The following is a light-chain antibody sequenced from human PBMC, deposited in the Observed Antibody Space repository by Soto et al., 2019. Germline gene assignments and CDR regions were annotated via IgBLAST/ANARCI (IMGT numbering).Light chain of an antibody. CDR3: TSDTSSSTLV. J-gene: IGLJ2*01. V-gene: IGLV2-14*01. CDR2: EVS. CDR1: SSDVGGYNY. Sequence: QSALTQPASVSGSPGQSITISCTGTSSDVGGYNYVSWYQQHPGKAPNLMIYEVSNRPSGVSNRFSGSKSGNTASLTTSGLQGEDAAYYYCTSDTSSSTLVFGGGTKLTVL.